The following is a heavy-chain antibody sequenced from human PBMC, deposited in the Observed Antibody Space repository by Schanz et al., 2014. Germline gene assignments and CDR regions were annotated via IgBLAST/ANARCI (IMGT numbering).Heavy chain of an antibody. CDR3: ARVHIATYHYNSPGAFDI. CDR2: INAHTGNT. J-gene: IGHJ3*02. V-gene: IGHV1-2*02. CDR1: GYTFTTYY. Sequence: QVQLVQSGAEVKKPGVSVKVSCKASGYTFTTYYIHWVRQAPGQGPELMGWINAHTGNTQYAQKFQGRVNMTRDTVTTTVHLELTRLRTDDTAIYYCARVHIATYHYNSPGAFDIWGQGTPVTVSS. D-gene: IGHD3-10*01.